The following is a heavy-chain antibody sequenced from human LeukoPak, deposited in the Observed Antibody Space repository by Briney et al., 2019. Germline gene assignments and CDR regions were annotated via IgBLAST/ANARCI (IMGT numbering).Heavy chain of an antibody. CDR1: AGSISSGNYY. CDR2: IHQSGST. J-gene: IGHJ4*02. CDR3: ARDRLVPSGFDY. Sequence: SQTLSLTCSVSAGSISSGNYYWSWIRQPPGKGLEWIGYIHQSGSTYYNPSLKSRVTISIDRSKNQFSLKLNSVTAADTAVYYCARDRLVPSGFDYWGQGTLVTVSS. V-gene: IGHV4-30-2*01. D-gene: IGHD3-10*01.